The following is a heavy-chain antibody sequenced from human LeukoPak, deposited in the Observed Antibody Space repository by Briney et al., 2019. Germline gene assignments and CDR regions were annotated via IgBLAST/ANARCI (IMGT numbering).Heavy chain of an antibody. J-gene: IGHJ5*02. CDR1: GGSISSSSYY. D-gene: IGHD4-17*01. Sequence: SSETLSLTCTVSGGSISSSSYYWGWIRQPPGKGLEWIGSIYYSGSTYYNPSLKSRVTISVDTSKNQFSLKLSSVTAADTAVYYCARVPATVTIPIGWLDPWGQGTLVTVSS. CDR3: ARVPATVTIPIGWLDP. CDR2: IYYSGST. V-gene: IGHV4-39*07.